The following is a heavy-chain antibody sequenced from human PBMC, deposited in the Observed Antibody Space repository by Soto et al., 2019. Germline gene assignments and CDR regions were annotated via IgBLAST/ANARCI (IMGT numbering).Heavy chain of an antibody. V-gene: IGHV3-23*01. CDR2: VSDSGRRT. D-gene: IGHD1-26*01. J-gene: IGHJ5*01. CDR1: GFTFSSYA. Sequence: PVGSLRLSCAASGFTFSSYAMNWVRRAPGKGLEWVAVVSDSGRRTDCAESVKGRFTISRDSSKNTVYLEMNTLRAEDTAVYYGAKDRVAGAIADRFDSWGQGTLVTVSS. CDR3: AKDRVAGAIADRFDS.